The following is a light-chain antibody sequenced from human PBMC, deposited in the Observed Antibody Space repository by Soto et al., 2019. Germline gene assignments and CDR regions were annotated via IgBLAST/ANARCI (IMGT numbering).Light chain of an antibody. CDR1: QSVSSN. CDR3: QQYNNWPLT. Sequence: EIVMTQSPATLSVSPGERATLSCRASQSVSSNLAWYQQKPGQAPRLLIYDGSTRATGIPARFSGSGSGTEFTLTISSLQSEDFAVYYCQQYNNWPLTFGGGTKVEIK. V-gene: IGKV3D-15*01. CDR2: DGS. J-gene: IGKJ4*01.